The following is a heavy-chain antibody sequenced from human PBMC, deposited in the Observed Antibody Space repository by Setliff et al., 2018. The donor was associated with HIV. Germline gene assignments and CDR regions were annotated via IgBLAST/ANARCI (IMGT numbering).Heavy chain of an antibody. CDR2: IYSSGST. Sequence: KPSETLSLTCPVSGGSISSYYWSWIRQPPGKGLEWIGNIYSSGSTNYNPSLKSRVTISVDTSKNQFSLKLTSVTATDTAVYYYGMDVWGQGTAVTVSS. CDR1: GGSISSYY. J-gene: IGHJ6*02. CDR3: GMDV. V-gene: IGHV4-4*09.